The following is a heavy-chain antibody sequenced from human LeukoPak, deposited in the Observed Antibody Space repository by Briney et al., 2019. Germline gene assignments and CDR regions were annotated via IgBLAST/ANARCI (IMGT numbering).Heavy chain of an antibody. D-gene: IGHD6-6*01. CDR1: GGSTSTSTSY. CDR2: IHYSGST. J-gene: IGHJ6*03. V-gene: IGHV4-39*07. CDR3: ARESSSSRYFMDV. Sequence: SETLSLTCSVSGGSTSTSTSYWGWIRQPPGQGLEWIGSIHYSGSTYKNPSLKSRVTISMDTSKSQFSLKVTSLTAADSAVYYCARESSSSRYFMDVWGRGTTVTVSS.